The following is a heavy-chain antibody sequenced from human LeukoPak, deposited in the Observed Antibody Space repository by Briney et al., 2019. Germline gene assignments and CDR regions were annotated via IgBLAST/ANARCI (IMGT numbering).Heavy chain of an antibody. Sequence: PSETLSLTCTVSGGSISSFYWTWIRQPAGKGLEWIGRIYTNGITNYNPSLKSRVSMSLDTSKNQFSLKVRSETAADTAVYYCARDRSSGWSSFVYWGQGALVTVSS. D-gene: IGHD6-19*01. V-gene: IGHV4-4*07. CDR3: ARDRSSGWSSFVY. CDR2: IYTNGIT. J-gene: IGHJ4*02. CDR1: GGSISSFY.